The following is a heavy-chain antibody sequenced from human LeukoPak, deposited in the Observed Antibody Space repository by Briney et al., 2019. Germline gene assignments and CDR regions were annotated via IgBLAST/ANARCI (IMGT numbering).Heavy chain of an antibody. V-gene: IGHV3-7*04. CDR2: IKQDGSEK. Sequence: GGSLRLSCAASGFTFSSYWMSWVCQAPGKGLEWVANIKQDGSEKYYVDSVKGRFTISRDNAKNSLYLQMNSLRAEDTAVYYCARGPSDNWFDPWGQGTLVTVSS. D-gene: IGHD6-6*01. CDR1: GFTFSSYW. J-gene: IGHJ5*02. CDR3: ARGPSDNWFDP.